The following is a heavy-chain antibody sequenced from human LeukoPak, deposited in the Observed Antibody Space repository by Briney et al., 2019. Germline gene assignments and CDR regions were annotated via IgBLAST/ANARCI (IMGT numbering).Heavy chain of an antibody. D-gene: IGHD3-22*01. J-gene: IGHJ4*02. V-gene: IGHV1-69*05. CDR2: IIPIFGTA. Sequence: GASVKVSCKASGGTFSSYAISWVRQAPGQGLEWMGGIIPIFGTANYAQKFQGRVTMTRDTSISTAYMELSRLRSDDTAVYYCARGGTYYYDSSGYYYFDYWGQGTLVTVSS. CDR1: GGTFSSYA. CDR3: ARGGTYYYDSSGYYYFDY.